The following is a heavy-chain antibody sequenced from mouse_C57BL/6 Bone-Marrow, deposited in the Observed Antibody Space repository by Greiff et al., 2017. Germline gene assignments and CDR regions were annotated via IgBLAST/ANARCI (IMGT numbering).Heavy chain of an antibody. CDR2: IDPSDSYT. V-gene: IGHV1-59*01. Sequence: VQLQQPGAELVRPGTSVKLSCKASGYTFTSYWMHWVKQRPGQGLEWIGVIDPSDSYTNYNQKFKGKATLTVDTSSSTAHMHLSSLTSEDSAVYYCARWRDGYYGGFAYWGQGTLVTVSA. CDR1: GYTFTSYW. J-gene: IGHJ3*01. CDR3: ARWRDGYYGGFAY. D-gene: IGHD2-3*01.